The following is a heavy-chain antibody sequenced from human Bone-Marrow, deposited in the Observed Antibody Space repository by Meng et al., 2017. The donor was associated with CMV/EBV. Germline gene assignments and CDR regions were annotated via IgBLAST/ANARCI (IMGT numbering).Heavy chain of an antibody. CDR2: ISYDGSNK. D-gene: IGHD3-22*01. J-gene: IGHJ4*03. V-gene: IGHV3-30*03. Sequence: GESLKISCAASGFTFSSYSMHWVRQAPGKGLEWVAVISYDGSNKYYADFVKGRFTISRDNSKNTLDLQMNRLRAEDTAVYYCARGYYYDSSGYYRTLDYWGHGTLVTVSS. CDR1: GFTFSSYS. CDR3: ARGYYYDSSGYYRTLDY.